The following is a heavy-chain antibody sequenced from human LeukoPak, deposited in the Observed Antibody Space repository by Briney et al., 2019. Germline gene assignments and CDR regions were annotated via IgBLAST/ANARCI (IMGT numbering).Heavy chain of an antibody. CDR2: ISGSGGST. J-gene: IGHJ4*02. D-gene: IGHD3-9*01. Sequence: PGGSLRLSCAASGFIFSNHAMSWVRQAPGQGLEWVSAISGSGGSTYYADSVKGRFTISRDNSKNTLYLQMNSLRAEDTAVYYCAKVPHYDILTGYLGETDYWGQGTLVTVSS. V-gene: IGHV3-23*01. CDR1: GFIFSNHA. CDR3: AKVPHYDILTGYLGETDY.